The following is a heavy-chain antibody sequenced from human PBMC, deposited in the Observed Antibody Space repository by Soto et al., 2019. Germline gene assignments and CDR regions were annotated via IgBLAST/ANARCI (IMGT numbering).Heavy chain of an antibody. J-gene: IGHJ4*02. CDR1: GFPFSTYA. CDR2: INSDSTTT. V-gene: IGHV3-48*02. CDR3: ARDLSH. Sequence: DVHLVESGGGLVQPGGSLRLSCAVSGFPFSTYAMHWVRQAPGKGLEWISYINSDSTTTFHADSVKGRFTVSRDNAKNSLYLQMRSLRHEDTAVYYSARDLSHWGQGTLVTVSS.